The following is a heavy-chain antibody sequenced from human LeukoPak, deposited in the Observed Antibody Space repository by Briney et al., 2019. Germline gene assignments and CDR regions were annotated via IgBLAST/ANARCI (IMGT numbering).Heavy chain of an antibody. Sequence: WETLSLTCTASGGSISSYYWSWIRQPPGKGLEWIGYIYDSGSTNYNPSLKSRVTISVDTSKNQFSLKLSSVTAADTAVYYCARYSSANGFDPWGQGTLVTVTS. CDR2: IYDSGST. J-gene: IGHJ5*02. CDR3: ARYSSANGFDP. CDR1: GGSISSYY. D-gene: IGHD6-19*01. V-gene: IGHV4-59*01.